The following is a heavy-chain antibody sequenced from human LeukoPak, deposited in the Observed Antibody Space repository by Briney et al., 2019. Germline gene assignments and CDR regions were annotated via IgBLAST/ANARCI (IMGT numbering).Heavy chain of an antibody. CDR3: ARPYTTGWYPFDY. CDR1: GYSFTNYW. D-gene: IGHD6-19*01. CDR2: IYPGDSDT. V-gene: IGHV5-51*01. Sequence: GESLKISCKGSGYSFTNYWIGWVRQMPGKGLEGMGIIYPGDSDTRYSPSFQGQVTISADKSSSTTYLQWSTLKASDTAMYYCARPYTTGWYPFDYWGQGTLVTVSS. J-gene: IGHJ4*02.